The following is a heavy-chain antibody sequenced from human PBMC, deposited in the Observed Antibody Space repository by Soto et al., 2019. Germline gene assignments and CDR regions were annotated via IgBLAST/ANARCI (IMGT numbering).Heavy chain of an antibody. CDR3: AREDVNVLVHHYYYGMDL. V-gene: IGHV3-30-3*01. CDR1: GFTFSSFA. Sequence: QVQLVESGGGVVQPGTSLRLSCAASGFTFSSFAMHWVRQAPGRGLEWVTLISYDGSEEYYADSVKGRFTISRDDSQNTVHLQMNSLRAEDTAVYYCAREDVNVLVHHYYYGMDLWGKGTTVTVSS. D-gene: IGHD3-10*01. J-gene: IGHJ6*04. CDR2: ISYDGSEE.